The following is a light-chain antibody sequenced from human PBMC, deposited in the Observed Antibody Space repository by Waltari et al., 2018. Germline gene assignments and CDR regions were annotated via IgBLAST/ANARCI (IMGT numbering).Light chain of an antibody. CDR2: AAS. J-gene: IGKJ1*01. Sequence: DTQMTQSPSSLSASVGDRVTITCRASQSISNYLNWYQQKPGKAPKLLIYAASSLQSGVPSRFSGSVAGTDFTLTISSLQPEDFGTYYCQESYSSPTWTFGQGTKVEIK. CDR1: QSISNY. CDR3: QESYSSPTWT. V-gene: IGKV1-39*01.